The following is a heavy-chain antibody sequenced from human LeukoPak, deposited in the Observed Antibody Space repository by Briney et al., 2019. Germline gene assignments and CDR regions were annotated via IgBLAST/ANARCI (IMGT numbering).Heavy chain of an antibody. D-gene: IGHD3-16*02. CDR1: GFTFSSYG. Sequence: GGSLRLSCAASGFTFSSYGMHWVRQAPGKGLGWVAVISYDGSNKYYADSVKGRFTISRDNSNNTLYLQMNSLRAEDTAVYYCAKDPPSDDYVWGSYRFPDYWGQGTLVTVSS. V-gene: IGHV3-30*18. CDR2: ISYDGSNK. CDR3: AKDPPSDDYVWGSYRFPDY. J-gene: IGHJ4*02.